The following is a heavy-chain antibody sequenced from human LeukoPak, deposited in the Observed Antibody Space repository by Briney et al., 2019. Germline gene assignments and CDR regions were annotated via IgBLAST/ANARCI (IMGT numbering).Heavy chain of an antibody. V-gene: IGHV3-11*01. J-gene: IGHJ4*02. CDR3: ASLYDSTGFCFDY. CDR2: ISGSGDAI. D-gene: IGHD3-22*01. CDR1: GFRFSDYY. Sequence: GGSLRLSCVVSGFRFSDYYMSWIRQTPGKGLELISYISGSGDAIYYTDSVKGRFTISRDNAKNSLYLQLDSLRAEDTAVYYCASLYDSTGFCFDYWGQGALVTVSS.